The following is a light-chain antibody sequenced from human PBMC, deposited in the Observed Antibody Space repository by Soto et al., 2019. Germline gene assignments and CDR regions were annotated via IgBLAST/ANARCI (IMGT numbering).Light chain of an antibody. CDR2: GAS. CDR3: QQYDRYSWT. Sequence: IVLTQSPGTLSLSPGERTTLSCRASQSISRYLAWYQQKPGQGPRLLIYGASSRATGTPDRFSGSGSGTDFTLTINSLQPDDIATYYCQQYDRYSWTFGQGTKVDIK. J-gene: IGKJ1*01. V-gene: IGKV3-20*01. CDR1: QSISRY.